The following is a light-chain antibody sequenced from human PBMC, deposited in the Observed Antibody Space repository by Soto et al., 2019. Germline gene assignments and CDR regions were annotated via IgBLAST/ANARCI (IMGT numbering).Light chain of an antibody. CDR3: SSYTRSSTLV. CDR2: DVT. Sequence: QSALTQPASVSGSLGQSITISCTGTSNDVGGYKYVSWYQQHPGRAPKLMIYDVTNRPSGVSNRFSGSKSGNTASLTISGLQAEDEADYYCSSYTRSSTLVFGGGTKLTVL. J-gene: IGLJ2*01. CDR1: SNDVGGYKY. V-gene: IGLV2-14*01.